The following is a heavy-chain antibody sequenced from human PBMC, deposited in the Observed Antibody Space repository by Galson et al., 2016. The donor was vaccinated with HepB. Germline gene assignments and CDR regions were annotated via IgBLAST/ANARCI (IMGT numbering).Heavy chain of an antibody. CDR1: GFPFRSNA. D-gene: IGHD3-22*01. J-gene: IGHJ4*02. Sequence: SLRLSCAASGFPFRSNAMHWVRQAPGKGLGWVAVISYDGSKKVYADSVKGRFTISRDNSKNTFHLQMNSLRPEDTAVYYCARDLTPLIVVVNTYYFDSWGQGTRVTVSS. V-gene: IGHV3-30*04. CDR2: ISYDGSKK. CDR3: ARDLTPLIVVVNTYYFDS.